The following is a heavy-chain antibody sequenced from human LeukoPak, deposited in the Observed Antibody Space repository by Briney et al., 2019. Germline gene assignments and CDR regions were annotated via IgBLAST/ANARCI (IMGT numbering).Heavy chain of an antibody. CDR1: GFTFSSYA. CDR3: AKDLGYCSSTTCYGFDY. CDR2: ISGGGGST. V-gene: IGHV3-23*01. Sequence: GGSLRLSCAASGFTFSSYAMNWVRQAPGKGLEWVSTISGGGGSTYYADSVKGRFTISRDNSKSTLYLQMNSLRAEDTAFYYCAKDLGYCSSTTCYGFDYWGQGTLVTVSS. D-gene: IGHD2-2*01. J-gene: IGHJ4*02.